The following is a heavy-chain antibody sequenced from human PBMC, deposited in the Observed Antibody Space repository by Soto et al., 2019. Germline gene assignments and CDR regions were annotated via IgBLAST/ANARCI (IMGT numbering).Heavy chain of an antibody. Sequence: GGSLRLSCAASVFTFSSYGMHWVRQAPGKGLEWVAVIWYDGSNKYYADSVKGRFTISRDNSKNTLYLQMNSLRAEDTAVYYCARDRGSGSYNPGDYWGQGTLVTVSS. D-gene: IGHD1-26*01. CDR1: VFTFSSYG. J-gene: IGHJ4*02. CDR3: ARDRGSGSYNPGDY. V-gene: IGHV3-33*01. CDR2: IWYDGSNK.